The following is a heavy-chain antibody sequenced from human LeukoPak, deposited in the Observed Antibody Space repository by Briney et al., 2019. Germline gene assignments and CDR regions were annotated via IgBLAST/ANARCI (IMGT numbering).Heavy chain of an antibody. V-gene: IGHV3-7*01. J-gene: IGHJ4*02. CDR1: GFTFSIYW. CDR3: ARGSGRQQLEQNY. CDR2: IKEDGSVI. Sequence: GGSLRLSCVASGFTFSIYWMSWGRQAPGRGPEWLAIIKEDGSVIWDVESVRGRFTISRDNAKNSVYLEMNSLRAEATAVYHCARGSGRQQLEQNYWGQGNLVTVSS. D-gene: IGHD6-13*01.